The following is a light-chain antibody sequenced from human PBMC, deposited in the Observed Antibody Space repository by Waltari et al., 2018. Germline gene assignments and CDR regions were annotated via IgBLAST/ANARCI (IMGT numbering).Light chain of an antibody. CDR2: AAS. V-gene: IGKV1-39*01. CDR1: QSISSY. CDR3: QQYADLPPYN. J-gene: IGKJ2*01. Sequence: DIQMTQSTSSLSASVGDRVTITCRASQSISSYLNWYQQKPGKAPKLLIYAASSLQSGVPSRFSGSGSGTDFTLTIASLQSEDFGVYYCQQYADLPPYNFGQGTKLEI.